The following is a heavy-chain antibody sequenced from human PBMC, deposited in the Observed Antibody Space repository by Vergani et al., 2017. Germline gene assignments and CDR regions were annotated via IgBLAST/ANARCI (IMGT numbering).Heavy chain of an antibody. J-gene: IGHJ4*02. V-gene: IGHV3-23*01. CDR3: AKGVVGATEGY. CDR1: GFTFSSYA. CDR2: ISGSGGST. D-gene: IGHD1-26*01. Sequence: EVQLLESGGGLVQPGGSLRLSCAASGFTFSSYAMSWVRQAPGKGLEWVSAISGSGGSTYYADSVKGRFTISRDNSKNPLYLQMNSLRAEDTAVYYWAKGVVGATEGYWGQGTLVTVSS.